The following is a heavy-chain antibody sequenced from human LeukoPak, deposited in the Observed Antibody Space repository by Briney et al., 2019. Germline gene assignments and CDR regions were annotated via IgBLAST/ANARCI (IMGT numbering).Heavy chain of an antibody. D-gene: IGHD6-13*01. J-gene: IGHJ4*02. CDR1: GYSFTSYW. CDR3: ARPRAQHPPHFDY. V-gene: IGHV5-51*01. Sequence: GESLKISCKGSGYSFTSYWIGGVRQMPGKGLEWMGIIYPGDSDTRYSPSFQGQVTISADKSISTAYLQWSSLKASDTAMYYCARPRAQHPPHFDYWGQGTLVTVSS. CDR2: IYPGDSDT.